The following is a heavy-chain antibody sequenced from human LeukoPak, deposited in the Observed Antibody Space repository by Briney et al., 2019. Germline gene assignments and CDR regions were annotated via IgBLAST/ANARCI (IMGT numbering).Heavy chain of an antibody. CDR3: ARVLWFGGIYYFDY. Sequence: GGSLRLSCAASGFSFRSFWMSWVRQAPGKGLEWVASIKEDGSDKYYVESVKGRFTIPRENARNSLYLQMNSLRAEDTAVYYCARVLWFGGIYYFDYWGQGTLVTVSS. J-gene: IGHJ4*02. D-gene: IGHD3-10*01. CDR1: GFSFRSFW. CDR2: IKEDGSDK. V-gene: IGHV3-7*04.